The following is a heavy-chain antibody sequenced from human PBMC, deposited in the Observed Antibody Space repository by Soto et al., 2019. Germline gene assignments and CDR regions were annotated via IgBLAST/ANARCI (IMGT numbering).Heavy chain of an antibody. Sequence: QVQLVESGGGVVQPGRSLRLSCAASGFTFSSYAMHWVRQAPGKGLEWVAVISYDGSNKYYADSVKGRFTISRDNSKNTLYLQMNSLRAEDTAVYYCARDGIAKRSGGDIDYWGQGTLVTVSS. CDR3: ARDGIAKRSGGDIDY. V-gene: IGHV3-30-3*01. CDR1: GFTFSSYA. D-gene: IGHD2-15*01. J-gene: IGHJ4*02. CDR2: ISYDGSNK.